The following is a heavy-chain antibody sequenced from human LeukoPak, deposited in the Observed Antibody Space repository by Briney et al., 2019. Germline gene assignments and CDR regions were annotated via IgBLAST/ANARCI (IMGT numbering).Heavy chain of an antibody. CDR3: AKEGMGYDFWSGSTFDY. CDR1: GFTFSSYA. CDR2: ISGSFGSR. D-gene: IGHD3-3*01. J-gene: IGHJ4*02. V-gene: IGHV3-23*01. Sequence: AGGSLRLSCAASGFTFSSYAMSWVRQAPGKGLEWVSAISGSFGSRFYADSVKGRFTISRDNSKNTLYLQMNSLRAEDTAVYYCAKEGMGYDFWSGSTFDYWGQGTLVTVSS.